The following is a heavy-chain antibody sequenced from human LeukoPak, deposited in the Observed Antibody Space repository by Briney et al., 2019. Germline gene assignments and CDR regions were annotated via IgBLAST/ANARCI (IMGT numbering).Heavy chain of an antibody. J-gene: IGHJ4*02. CDR2: INSDGSST. Sequence: GGSLRLSCAASGFTFSSYWMHWVRQAPGKGLVWVSLINSDGSSTSYADSVKGRFTISRDNAKNTLYLQMNSLRAEDTAVYYCARYSYGLYDYWGQGTLVTVSS. D-gene: IGHD5-18*01. V-gene: IGHV3-74*01. CDR1: GFTFSSYW. CDR3: ARYSYGLYDY.